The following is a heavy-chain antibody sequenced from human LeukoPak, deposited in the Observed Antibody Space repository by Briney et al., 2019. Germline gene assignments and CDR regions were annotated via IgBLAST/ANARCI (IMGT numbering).Heavy chain of an antibody. D-gene: IGHD2-15*01. Sequence: ASVKVSCKASGYTFTSYDINWVRQATGQGLEWIGWLNPTSGNTGCAQKFQGRVTMTRNTSISTAYMELSSLRSEDTAVYDCARGSPGGYCSGGSCPFFDSWGQGTLVTVSS. V-gene: IGHV1-8*01. J-gene: IGHJ4*02. CDR1: GYTFTSYD. CDR3: ARGSPGGYCSGGSCPFFDS. CDR2: LNPTSGNT.